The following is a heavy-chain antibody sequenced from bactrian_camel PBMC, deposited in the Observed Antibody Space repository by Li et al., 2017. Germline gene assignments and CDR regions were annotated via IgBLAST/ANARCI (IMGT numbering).Heavy chain of an antibody. D-gene: IGHD3*01. CDR3: TSHLNYCSGLWCFAYNY. V-gene: IGHV3S1*01. J-gene: IGHJ4*01. Sequence: HVQLVESGGGLVQPGGSLRLSCAASGFTFSTYWMYWVRQAPGLECEWVSQITSDGSPYYADSVKGRFTISKDNAENTLLQMNSLKPEDTAVYYCTSHLNYCSGLWCFAYNYWGQGTQVTVS. CDR1: GFTFSTYW. CDR2: ITSDGSP.